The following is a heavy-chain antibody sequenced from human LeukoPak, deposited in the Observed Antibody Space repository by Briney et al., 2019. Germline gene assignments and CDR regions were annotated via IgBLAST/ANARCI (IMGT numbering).Heavy chain of an antibody. CDR3: ARVVSYYDSSGYGRGYFDY. D-gene: IGHD3-22*01. J-gene: IGHJ4*02. CDR1: GYTFTGYY. CDR2: INPSGGST. Sequence: ASVKVSCKASGYTFTGYYMHWVRQAPGQGLEWMGIINPSGGSTSYAQKFQGRVTMTRDMSTSTVYMELSSLRSEDTAVYYCARVVSYYDSSGYGRGYFDYWGQGTLVTVSS. V-gene: IGHV1-46*01.